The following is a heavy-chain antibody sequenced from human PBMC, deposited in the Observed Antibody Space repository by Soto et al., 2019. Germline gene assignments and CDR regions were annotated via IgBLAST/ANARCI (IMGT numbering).Heavy chain of an antibody. CDR3: ASPPLGFGELLPEDYYYYGMDV. D-gene: IGHD3-10*01. Sequence: SEALSLTCTVSGGSISSSSYYWGWICQPPGKGLEWIGSIYYSGSTYYNPSLKSRVTISVDTSKNQFSLKLSSVTAADTAVYYCASPPLGFGELLPEDYYYYGMDVWGQGTTVSVSS. CDR1: GGSISSSSYY. CDR2: IYYSGST. V-gene: IGHV4-39*01. J-gene: IGHJ6*02.